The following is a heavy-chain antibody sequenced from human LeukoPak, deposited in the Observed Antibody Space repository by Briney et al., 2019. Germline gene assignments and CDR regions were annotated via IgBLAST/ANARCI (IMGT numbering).Heavy chain of an antibody. D-gene: IGHD3-22*01. CDR3: ARIPIVVVPYYYYGMDV. V-gene: IGHV1-18*01. CDR1: GYTFTSYG. J-gene: IGHJ6*02. CDR2: ISAYNGNT. Sequence: ASVKVSCKASGYTFTSYGISWVRQAPGQGLEWMGWISAYNGNTNYAQKLQGRVTMTTDTSTSTAYMELRSLRSDDTAVYYCARIPIVVVPYYYYGMDVWGQGTTVTASS.